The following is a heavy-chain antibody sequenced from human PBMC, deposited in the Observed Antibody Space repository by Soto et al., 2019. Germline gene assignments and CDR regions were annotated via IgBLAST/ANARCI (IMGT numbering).Heavy chain of an antibody. Sequence: SETLSLTCTVSGGSVSSGSYYWSWIRQPPGKGLEWIGYIYYSGSTNYNPSLKSRVTISVDTSKNQFSLKLSSVTAADTAVYYCAREQSNIAARVNWFDPWAREPWSPSPQ. J-gene: IGHJ5*02. CDR1: GGSVSSGSYY. D-gene: IGHD6-6*01. V-gene: IGHV4-61*01. CDR3: AREQSNIAARVNWFDP. CDR2: IYYSGST.